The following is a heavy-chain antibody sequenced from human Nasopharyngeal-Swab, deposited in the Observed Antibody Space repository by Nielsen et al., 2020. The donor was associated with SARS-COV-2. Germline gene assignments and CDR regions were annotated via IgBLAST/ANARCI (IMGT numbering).Heavy chain of an antibody. J-gene: IGHJ4*02. CDR2: ISSTGDYI. V-gene: IGHV3-21*04. CDR3: TKGRADYSNPSFDN. CDR1: GFSFNMYT. Sequence: GESLKISCAASGFSFNMYTLNWVRQAPGKGLEWVSGISSTGDYIYYAASVKGRFTISRDNARNSLYLQMNSLRADDTAFYYCTKGRADYSNPSFDNWGQGTLVTVSS. D-gene: IGHD4-11*01.